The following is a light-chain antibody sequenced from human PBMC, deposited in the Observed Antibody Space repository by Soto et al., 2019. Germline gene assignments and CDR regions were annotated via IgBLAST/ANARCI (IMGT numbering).Light chain of an antibody. J-gene: IGKJ3*01. CDR1: QDISNY. CDR2: GAS. CDR3: LQYYIWPFT. Sequence: DIQMTQSPSSLSASVGDRVTITCQASQDISNYLNWYQQKPGKAPKLLIYGASNLQTGVPSRFSGSGSGTEFTLTISSLQSEDFAVYYCLQYYIWPFTFCPGTKVDIK. V-gene: IGKV1-33*01.